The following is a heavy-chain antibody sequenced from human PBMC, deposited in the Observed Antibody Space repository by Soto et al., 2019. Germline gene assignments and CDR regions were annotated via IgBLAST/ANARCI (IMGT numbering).Heavy chain of an antibody. D-gene: IGHD4-17*01. Sequence: GGSLRLSCTASGFTFGDYAMSWFRQAPGKGLEWVGFIRSKAYGGTTEYAASVKGRFTISRDDSKSIAYLQMNSLKTEDTAVYYCTSPEDYGDSIDAFDIWGQGTMVTVSS. CDR3: TSPEDYGDSIDAFDI. V-gene: IGHV3-49*03. CDR1: GFTFGDYA. J-gene: IGHJ3*02. CDR2: IRSKAYGGTT.